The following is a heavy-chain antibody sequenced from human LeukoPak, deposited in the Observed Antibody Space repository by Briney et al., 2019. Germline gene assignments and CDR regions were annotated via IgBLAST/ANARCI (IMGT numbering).Heavy chain of an antibody. CDR3: ARVGRGYYDSSGYNPEDY. CDR1: GGSISSGNYY. D-gene: IGHD3-22*01. Sequence: SETLSLTCTVSGGSISSGNYYWSWIRQPAGKGLEYIGRIYNSGITNYNPSLKSRVTISVDTSKNQFSLKLNSVTAADTAVYYCARVGRGYYDSSGYNPEDYWGQGTLVTVSS. V-gene: IGHV4-61*02. J-gene: IGHJ4*02. CDR2: IYNSGIT.